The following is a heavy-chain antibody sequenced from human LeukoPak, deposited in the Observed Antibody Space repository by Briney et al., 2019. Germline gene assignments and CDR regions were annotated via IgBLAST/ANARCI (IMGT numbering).Heavy chain of an antibody. V-gene: IGHV4-34*01. J-gene: IGHJ6*03. CDR3: ALFARRGMGYYYMDV. D-gene: IGHD3-16*01. Sequence: SETLSLTCAVYGGSFSGYYWSWIRQPPGKGLEWIGEINHSGSTNYDPSLKSRVTISVDTSKNQFSLKLSSVTAADTAAYYCALFARRGMGYYYMDVWGKGTTVTISS. CDR2: INHSGST. CDR1: GGSFSGYY.